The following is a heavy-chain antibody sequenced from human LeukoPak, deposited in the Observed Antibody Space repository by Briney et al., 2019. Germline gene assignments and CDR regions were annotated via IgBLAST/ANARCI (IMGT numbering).Heavy chain of an antibody. Sequence: GGSLRLSCAPSGFPFSRYSMNWVRQAPGKGLEWVGYISTNSRTIYSGDSVKGRFSISGDNDKSLLYLQMENLRVEDTAVYYCTTYFDTTGYFEEAYDTWGQGTLVTVSA. CDR1: GFPFSRYS. CDR3: TTYFDTTGYFEEAYDT. J-gene: IGHJ4*03. V-gene: IGHV3-48*01. CDR2: ISTNSRTI. D-gene: IGHD3-22*01.